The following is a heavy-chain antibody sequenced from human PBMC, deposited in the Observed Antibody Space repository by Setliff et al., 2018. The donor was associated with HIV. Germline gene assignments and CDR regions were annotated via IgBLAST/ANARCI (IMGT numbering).Heavy chain of an antibody. CDR1: GYTFSDYF. CDR3: ARQATKSFFDY. V-gene: IGHV1-2*06. CDR2: INPNSGVT. J-gene: IGHJ4*02. D-gene: IGHD1-26*01. Sequence: ASVKVSCKASGYTFSDYFIHWVRQAPGQALEWMGRINPNSGVTTYAQNFQGRVTMTRDTSISTYYMELSSLTSDDTAVYYCARQATKSFFDYWGQGALVTVSS.